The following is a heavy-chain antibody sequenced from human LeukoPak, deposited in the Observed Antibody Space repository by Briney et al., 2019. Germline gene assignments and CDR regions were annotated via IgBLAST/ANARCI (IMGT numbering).Heavy chain of an antibody. Sequence: GGSLRLSCAASGFTFSSYAMSWVRQAPGKGLEWVSTISGSGGSTYYVDSVKGRFTTSRDNSKNTLYLQMNSLRVEDTAVYHCAKGGGYGYFDYWGQGTLVTVSS. J-gene: IGHJ4*02. D-gene: IGHD5-18*01. CDR2: ISGSGGST. CDR1: GFTFSSYA. CDR3: AKGGGYGYFDY. V-gene: IGHV3-23*01.